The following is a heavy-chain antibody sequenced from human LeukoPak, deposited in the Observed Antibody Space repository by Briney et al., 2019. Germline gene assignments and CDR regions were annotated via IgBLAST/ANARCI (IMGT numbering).Heavy chain of an antibody. CDR1: GGSISSGDYY. Sequence: PSETLSLTCTVSGGSISSGDYYWSWIRQPPGKGLEWIGYIYYSGSTYYNPSLKSRVTISVDTSKNQFSLKLSSVTAADTAVYYRAREVATVTTFDYWGQGTLVTVSS. D-gene: IGHD4-17*01. CDR2: IYYSGST. CDR3: AREVATVTTFDY. V-gene: IGHV4-30-4*01. J-gene: IGHJ4*02.